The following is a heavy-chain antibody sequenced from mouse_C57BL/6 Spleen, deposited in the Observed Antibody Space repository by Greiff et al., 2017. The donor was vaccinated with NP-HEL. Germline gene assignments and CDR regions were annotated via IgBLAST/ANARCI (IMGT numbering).Heavy chain of an antibody. CDR2: INPYNGGT. J-gene: IGHJ4*01. Sequence: VQLQQSGPVLVKPGASVKMSCKASGYTFTDYYMNWVKQSHGKSLEWIGVINPYNGGTSYNQKFKGKATLPVDKSSSTAYMELNSLTSEDSAVYYCARRLYYDYDAAYYYAMDYWGQGTSVTVSS. D-gene: IGHD2-4*01. V-gene: IGHV1-19*01. CDR3: ARRLYYDYDAAYYYAMDY. CDR1: GYTFTDYY.